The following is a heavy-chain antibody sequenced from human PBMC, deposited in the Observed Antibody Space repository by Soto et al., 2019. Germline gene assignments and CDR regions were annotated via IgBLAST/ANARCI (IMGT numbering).Heavy chain of an antibody. Sequence: ASVKVSCKASGYTFTSYAMHWVRQAPGQRLEWMGWINAGNGNTKYSQKFQGRVTITRDTSASTAYMELSSLRSEDTAVYYCAREVSSLVNQHDAFDIWGQGTMVTVSS. J-gene: IGHJ3*02. CDR2: INAGNGNT. D-gene: IGHD2-21*01. V-gene: IGHV1-3*01. CDR1: GYTFTSYA. CDR3: AREVSSLVNQHDAFDI.